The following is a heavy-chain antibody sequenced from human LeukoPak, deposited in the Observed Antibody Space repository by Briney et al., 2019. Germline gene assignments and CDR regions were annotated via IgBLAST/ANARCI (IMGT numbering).Heavy chain of an antibody. CDR3: ARDKTYGDYWGYFDY. Sequence: GGSLSLSCAASGFNYSRYEMNWVRQAPGKGLEWVPYISSSGSTIYYADSVKGRFVISRDNAKNSLYLQMNSLRAEDTAVYYCARDKTYGDYWGYFDYWGQGTLVTVSS. CDR1: GFNYSRYE. D-gene: IGHD4-17*01. CDR2: ISSSGSTI. V-gene: IGHV3-48*03. J-gene: IGHJ4*02.